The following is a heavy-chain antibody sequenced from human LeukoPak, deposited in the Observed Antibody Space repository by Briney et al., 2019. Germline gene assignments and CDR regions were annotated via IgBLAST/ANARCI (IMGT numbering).Heavy chain of an antibody. CDR3: ARDVGSSWFSIRFDP. Sequence: SETLSLTCTVSGGSISSCSYYWGWIRQPPGRGLEWIGSIYYSGSTYYNPSLKSRVTISVDTSKNQFSLKLSSVTAADTAVYYCARDVGSSWFSIRFDPWGQGTLVTVSS. CDR1: GGSISSCSYY. D-gene: IGHD6-13*01. V-gene: IGHV4-39*07. J-gene: IGHJ5*02. CDR2: IYYSGST.